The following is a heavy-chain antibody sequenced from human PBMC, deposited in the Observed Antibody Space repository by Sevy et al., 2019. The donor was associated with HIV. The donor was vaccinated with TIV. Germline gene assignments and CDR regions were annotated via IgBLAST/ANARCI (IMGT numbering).Heavy chain of an antibody. CDR1: GFTFSRYW. CDR2: IKQDGSEK. D-gene: IGHD3-22*01. J-gene: IGHJ4*02. V-gene: IGHV3-7*03. Sequence: GGSLRLSCAASGFTFSRYWMSWVRQAPGKGLEWVANIKQDGSEKYYVDSVKGRFTISRDNAKNSLYLQMNSLRAEDMAVYYCARLKDDSSGYTFGYWGQRTLVTVSS. CDR3: ARLKDDSSGYTFGY.